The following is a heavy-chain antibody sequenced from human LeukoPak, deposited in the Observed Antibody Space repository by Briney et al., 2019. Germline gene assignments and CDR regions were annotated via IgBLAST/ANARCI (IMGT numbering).Heavy chain of an antibody. Sequence: SETLSLTCTVSGYSISSGYFWGWIRQPPGKGLEWIGTIYNSGSTYYNASLESRVTISVDTSKNQFSLKLSSVTAADTAVYYCARGDSSGYYFSPYYFDYWGQGTLVTVSS. D-gene: IGHD3-22*01. CDR2: IYNSGST. CDR3: ARGDSSGYYFSPYYFDY. J-gene: IGHJ4*02. V-gene: IGHV4-38-2*02. CDR1: GYSISSGYF.